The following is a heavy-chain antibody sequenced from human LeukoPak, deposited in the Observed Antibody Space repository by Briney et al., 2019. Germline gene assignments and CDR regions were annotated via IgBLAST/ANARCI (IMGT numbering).Heavy chain of an antibody. V-gene: IGHV4-59*01. D-gene: IGHD6-13*01. Sequence: SETLSLTYTVSGGSISSYYWSWIRHPPGKGLEWMGYIYYSGSTNYNPSLKSRGTISVDTSKNHFSRKLSSVPAADTAVYYCATECLGSSSCFQNWGQGTLVTVSS. CDR3: ATECLGSSSCFQN. CDR1: GGSISSYY. J-gene: IGHJ1*01. CDR2: IYYSGST.